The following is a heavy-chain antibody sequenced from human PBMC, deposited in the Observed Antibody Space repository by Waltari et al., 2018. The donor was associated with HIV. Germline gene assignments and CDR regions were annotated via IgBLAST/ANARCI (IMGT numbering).Heavy chain of an antibody. CDR3: AKGEWFGELIGPDY. CDR1: GFRSMHSA. J-gene: IGHJ4*02. CDR2: KRYDGSTK. D-gene: IGHD3-10*01. Sequence: QVHLVEPGGGVVQPGGSLRLSCAGFGFRSMHSAMHWGRQGPGKGLEWVAFKRYDGSTKYYVDSVKGRFTISRDNSNNTLYLQMNSLRAEDTAVYYCAKGEWFGELIGPDYWGQGTLVTVSS. V-gene: IGHV3-30*02.